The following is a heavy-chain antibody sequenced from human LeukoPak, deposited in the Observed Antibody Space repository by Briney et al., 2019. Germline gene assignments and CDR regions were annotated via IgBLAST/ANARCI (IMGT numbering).Heavy chain of an antibody. V-gene: IGHV4-59*01. D-gene: IGHD3-10*01. CDR2: IYYTGST. Sequence: SETLSLTCTVSGXSISSYYWSWIRQPPGKGLEWIANIYYTGSTIYNPSLKSRVTISVDTSKNQFSLKLSSVTAADTAVYYCARHYDSGTYPLDYWGQGTLVTVSS. J-gene: IGHJ4*02. CDR3: ARHYDSGTYPLDY. CDR1: GXSISSYY.